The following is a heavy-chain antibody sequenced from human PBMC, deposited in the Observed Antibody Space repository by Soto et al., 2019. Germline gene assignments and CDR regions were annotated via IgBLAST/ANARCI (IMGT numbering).Heavy chain of an antibody. CDR1: GFAFSYYG. Sequence: GGSLRLSCAASGFAFSYYGMNWVRQAPGKGLEWVSSISTSSGYIYYADSLKGRFTISRDNAKNSLYLQMNSLRAEDTAVYYCARDLGGATRYHGMDVWGQGTTVTVSS. CDR2: ISTSSGYI. J-gene: IGHJ6*02. V-gene: IGHV3-21*01. CDR3: ARDLGGATRYHGMDV. D-gene: IGHD1-26*01.